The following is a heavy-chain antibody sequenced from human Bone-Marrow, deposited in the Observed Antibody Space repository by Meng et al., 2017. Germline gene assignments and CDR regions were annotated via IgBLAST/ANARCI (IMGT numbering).Heavy chain of an antibody. CDR2: IIVIFGAT. J-gene: IGHJ6*02. D-gene: IGHD5-18*01. CDR1: GGTFSNYA. Sequence: SVKASCKASGGTFSNYAITWVRQAPGQGLEWMGGIIVIFGATNYAQKFEGRVTVTADKSTSTAYMEMGGLTSEDTAVYYCASAYVDTVTVAYARVYGMDVWGQGTTVTVSS. CDR3: ASAYVDTVTVAYARVYGMDV. V-gene: IGHV1-69*06.